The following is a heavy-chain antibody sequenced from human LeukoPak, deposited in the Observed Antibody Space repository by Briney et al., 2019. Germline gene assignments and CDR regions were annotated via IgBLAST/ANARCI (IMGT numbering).Heavy chain of an antibody. V-gene: IGHV3-30*02. CDR2: IRYDGSNK. Sequence: GGSLGLSCAASGFTFSSYGMHWVRQAPGKGLEWVAFIRYDGSNKYYADSVKGRFTISRDNSKNTLYLQMNSLRAEDTAVYYCAKGAPDHPLKAHHLKYYYYGMDVWGQGTTVTVSS. CDR1: GFTFSSYG. CDR3: AKGAPDHPLKAHHLKYYYYGMDV. D-gene: IGHD1-14*01. J-gene: IGHJ6*02.